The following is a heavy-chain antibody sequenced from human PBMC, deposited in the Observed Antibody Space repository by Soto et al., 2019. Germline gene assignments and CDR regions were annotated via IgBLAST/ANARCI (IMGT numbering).Heavy chain of an antibody. CDR2: IYYSGST. CDR1: GDCIYSRGYY. D-gene: IGHD2-15*01. CDR3: TKYRRTDAEGYSFDY. V-gene: IGHV4-61*08. J-gene: IGHJ4*02. Sequence: SGSLALAFTVSGDCIYSRGYYWSWIGQHAGKGLEWIGYIYYSGSTYYNPSLKSRVTMSVDSAKNQFSLQLSSVTAADTAVYFCTKYRRTDAEGYSFDYWGQGALVTVSS.